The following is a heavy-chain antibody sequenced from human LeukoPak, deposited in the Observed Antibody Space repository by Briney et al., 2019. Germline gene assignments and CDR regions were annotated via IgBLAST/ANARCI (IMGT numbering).Heavy chain of an antibody. V-gene: IGHV4-4*07. CDR1: GDSISYFY. J-gene: IGHJ6*03. CDR2: ISGSGSP. D-gene: IGHD6-19*01. Sequence: SETLSLTCSVSGDSISYFYWSWIRQAAGKGLEWIGRISGSGSPDYNASLKSRVTMSVDTSKNQLSLKLSSVTAADTAVYYCARQVEYSSGWSGAFYYYYYYMDVWGKGTTVTISS. CDR3: ARQVEYSSGWSGAFYYYYYYMDV.